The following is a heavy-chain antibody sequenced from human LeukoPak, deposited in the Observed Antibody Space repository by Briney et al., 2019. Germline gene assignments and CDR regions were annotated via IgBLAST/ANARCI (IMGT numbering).Heavy chain of an antibody. CDR1: GYTFTIYG. CDR3: ARDGVWGRTYYYDSSGYYPFDY. V-gene: IGHV1-18*01. D-gene: IGHD3-22*01. Sequence: ASVRVSCKASGYTFTIYGISWVPQAPGQGGEWMGWISAYNGNTNYTQKLQGRVTITTDTSTSTAYMELRSLRSDDTAVYYCARDGVWGRTYYYDSSGYYPFDYWGQGTLVTVSS. J-gene: IGHJ4*02. CDR2: ISAYNGNT.